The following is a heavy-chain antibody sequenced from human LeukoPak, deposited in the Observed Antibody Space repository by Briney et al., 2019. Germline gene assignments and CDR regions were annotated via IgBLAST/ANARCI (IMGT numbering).Heavy chain of an antibody. CDR1: GYTFTGYY. J-gene: IGHJ3*02. CDR3: ATSRVGTGRNDAFDI. D-gene: IGHD3-10*01. Sequence: ASVKVSCKASGYTFTGYYMHWVLQAPGQGLEWMGWINPNSGGTNYAQKFQGRVTMTRDTSISTAYMELSRLRSDDTAVYYCATSRVGTGRNDAFDIWGQGTMVTVSS. V-gene: IGHV1-2*02. CDR2: INPNSGGT.